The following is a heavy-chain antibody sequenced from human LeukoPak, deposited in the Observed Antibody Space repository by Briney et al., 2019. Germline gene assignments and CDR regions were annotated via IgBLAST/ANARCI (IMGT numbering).Heavy chain of an antibody. D-gene: IGHD6-13*01. V-gene: IGHV4-38-2*02. J-gene: IGHJ4*02. CDR1: CYSISSGYY. CDR3: ARVYSSSWSTDY. CDR2: IYHSGST. Sequence: WETLSLTCTVSCYSISSGYYWGWIRPPPGKGLEWIGSIYHSGSTYYNPSLKSRVTISVDTSKNQFSLKLSSVTAADTAVYYCARVYSSSWSTDYWGQGTLVTVSS.